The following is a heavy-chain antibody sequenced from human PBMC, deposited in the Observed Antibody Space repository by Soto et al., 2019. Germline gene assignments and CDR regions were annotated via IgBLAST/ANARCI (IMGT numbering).Heavy chain of an antibody. J-gene: IGHJ5*01. CDR3: GRRIGHGWLAF. D-gene: IGHD1-26*01. CDR2: TYYRSKWYY. CDR1: GDSVSSNHAT. V-gene: IGHV6-1*01. Sequence: SQTLSLTCAISGDSVSSNHATWDWIRQSPSRGLEWLGRTYYRSKWYYDYALSVKSRITINPDTSNNQLSLQLNSVTPDDTAVYYCGRRIGHGWLAFCAQGTLVIVSA.